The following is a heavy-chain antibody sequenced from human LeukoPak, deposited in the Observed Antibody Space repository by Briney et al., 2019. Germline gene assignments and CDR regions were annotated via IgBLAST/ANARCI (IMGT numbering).Heavy chain of an antibody. CDR1: GFTFTNYV. CDR3: AKPLRAEPVAGTDY. Sequence: GGSLRLSCVASGFTFTNYVMSWVRQAPGKGLEWVSGLTASGKNTYYAESVKGRFTVSRDNSKNTLYLQMNSLRADDSAIYYCAKPLRAEPVAGTDYWGQGTLVTVSS. V-gene: IGHV3-23*01. D-gene: IGHD6-19*01. CDR2: LTASGKNT. J-gene: IGHJ4*02.